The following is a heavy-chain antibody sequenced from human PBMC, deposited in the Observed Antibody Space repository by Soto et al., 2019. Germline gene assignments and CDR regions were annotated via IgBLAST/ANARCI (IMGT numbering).Heavy chain of an antibody. CDR3: AREGGTSYYYYYYGMDV. V-gene: IGHV3-23*01. Sequence: EVQLLESGGGLVQPGGSLRLSCAASGFTFSSYAMSWVRQAPGKGLEWVSAISGSGGSTYYADSVKGRFTISRDNSKNTLYLQMNSLRAEDTAVYYCAREGGTSYYYYYYGMDVWGQGTTVTVSS. CDR1: GFTFSSYA. CDR2: ISGSGGST. D-gene: IGHD2-15*01. J-gene: IGHJ6*02.